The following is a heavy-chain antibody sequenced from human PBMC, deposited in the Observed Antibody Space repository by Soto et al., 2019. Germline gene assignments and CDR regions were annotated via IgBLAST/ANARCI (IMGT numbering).Heavy chain of an antibody. CDR1: GFTFSSYG. J-gene: IGHJ4*02. D-gene: IGHD5-18*01. V-gene: IGHV3-33*01. CDR3: ARDRYSYGTTFDY. CDR2: IWYDGSNK. Sequence: GSLRLSCAASGFTFSSYGMHWVRQAPGKGLEWVAVIWYDGSNKYYADSVKGRFTISRHNSKNTLYLQMNSLRAEDTAVYYCARDRYSYGTTFDYWGQGTLVTVSS.